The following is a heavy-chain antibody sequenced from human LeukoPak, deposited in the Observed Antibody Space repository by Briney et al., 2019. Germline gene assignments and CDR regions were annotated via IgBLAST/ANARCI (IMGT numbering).Heavy chain of an antibody. CDR1: GFTFSSYS. V-gene: IGHV3-21*01. D-gene: IGHD1-1*01. J-gene: IGHJ4*02. Sequence: GGSLRLSCAASGFTFSSYSMNWVRQAPGKGLEWVSSISSSSSYTYYADSVKGRFTISRDNAKNSLYLQMNSLRAEDTAVYYCARTPTGYFDYWGQGTLVTVSS. CDR2: ISSSSSYT. CDR3: ARTPTGYFDY.